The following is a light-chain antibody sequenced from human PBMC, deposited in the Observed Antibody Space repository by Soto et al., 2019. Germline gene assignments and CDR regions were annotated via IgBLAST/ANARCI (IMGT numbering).Light chain of an antibody. CDR3: SSYTSDSTLVV. V-gene: IGLV2-14*01. CDR2: DVN. Sequence: QSALTQPASVSGSPGQSITISCTGTSSDIGGYNYVSWYQQHPGKAPKLIIYDVNNRPSGVSYRFSASKTGNTASLTISGLQADDEADYYCSSYTSDSTLVVFGGGTKLTVL. J-gene: IGLJ2*01. CDR1: SSDIGGYNY.